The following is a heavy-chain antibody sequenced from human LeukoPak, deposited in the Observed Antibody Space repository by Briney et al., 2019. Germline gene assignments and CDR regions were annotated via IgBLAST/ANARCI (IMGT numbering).Heavy chain of an antibody. J-gene: IGHJ4*02. CDR2: ISPSGDIT. D-gene: IGHD3-10*01. Sequence: GGSLRLSCAASGFIFSSHGMNWVRQAPGKGLEWVSGISPSGDITYYADSVKGRFTISRDNSKNTLYLQMNSLRAEDTAVYYCAKGGGSIDYWGQGTLVTVSS. V-gene: IGHV3-23*01. CDR1: GFIFSSHG. CDR3: AKGGGSIDY.